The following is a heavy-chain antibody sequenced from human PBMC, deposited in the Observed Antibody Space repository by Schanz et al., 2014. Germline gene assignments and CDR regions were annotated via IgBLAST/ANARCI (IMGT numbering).Heavy chain of an antibody. J-gene: IGHJ4*02. CDR2: IKQDGSEK. D-gene: IGHD2-2*01. CDR1: GFSFSNYW. Sequence: EVQLVESGGGLVQPGESLRLSCAASGFSFSNYWMSWVRQAPGKGLEWVANIKQDGSEKYYVDSVKGRFTISRDNAKNSLFLQMNSLSAEDTAVYYCAKVAPAATYLDSWGLGTLGTVSS. V-gene: IGHV3-7*05. CDR3: AKVAPAATYLDS.